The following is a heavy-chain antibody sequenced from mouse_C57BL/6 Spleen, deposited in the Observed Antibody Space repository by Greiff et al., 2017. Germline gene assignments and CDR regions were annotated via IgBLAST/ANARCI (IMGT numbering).Heavy chain of an antibody. CDR1: GYTFTSYT. D-gene: IGHD2-5*01. Sequence: QVQLQQSGAELARPGASVKMSCKASGYTFTSYTMHWVKQRPGQGLEWIGYINPSSGYTKYNQKFKDKATLTADKSSSTAYMQLSSLTSEDSAVYYCARADSKGGYFDVWGTGTTVTVSS. CDR2: INPSSGYT. CDR3: ARADSKGGYFDV. V-gene: IGHV1-4*01. J-gene: IGHJ1*03.